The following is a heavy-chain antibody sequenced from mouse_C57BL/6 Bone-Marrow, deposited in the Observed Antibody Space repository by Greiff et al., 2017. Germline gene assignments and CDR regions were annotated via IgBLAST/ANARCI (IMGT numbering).Heavy chain of an antibody. V-gene: IGHV1-62-3*01. J-gene: IGHJ3*01. Sequence: VKLQESGAELVKPGASVKLSCKASGYTFTSYWMHWVKQRPGRGLEWIGRIDPNSGGTKYNEKFKSKATLTVNKSSSTAYMELRSLTSEDSAVYYCARNYSNPFAYWGQGTLVTVSA. CDR3: ARNYSNPFAY. CDR2: IDPNSGGT. CDR1: GYTFTSYW. D-gene: IGHD2-5*01.